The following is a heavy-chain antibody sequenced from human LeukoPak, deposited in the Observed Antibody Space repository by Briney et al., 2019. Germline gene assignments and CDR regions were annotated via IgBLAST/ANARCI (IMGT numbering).Heavy chain of an antibody. CDR2: IYYSGST. D-gene: IGHD3-9*01. Sequence: SQTLSLTCTVSGGSISSGGYYWSWIRQHPGKGLEWIGYIYYSGSTYYNPSLKSRVTISVDTSKNQFPLKLSSVTAADTAVYYCARAGEPYYDILTGYYGNWYFDLWGRGTLVTVSS. V-gene: IGHV4-31*03. CDR3: ARAGEPYYDILTGYYGNWYFDL. CDR1: GGSISSGGYY. J-gene: IGHJ2*01.